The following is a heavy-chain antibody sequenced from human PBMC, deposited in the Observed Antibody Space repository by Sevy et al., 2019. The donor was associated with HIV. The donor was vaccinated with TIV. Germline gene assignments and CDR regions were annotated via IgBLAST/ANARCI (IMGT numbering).Heavy chain of an antibody. CDR1: GFTFNQFW. Sequence: GGSMRLSCAASGFTFNQFWMNWVRQTPGKGLEWVAIIKKDGSEKYYVGSVEGRFTISRDNAQNSLSLQMNSLRVEDTAVYYFVEGAGYLFDYWGQGTLVTVSS. CDR2: IKKDGSEK. J-gene: IGHJ4*02. D-gene: IGHD2-21*01. CDR3: VEGAGYLFDY. V-gene: IGHV3-7*01.